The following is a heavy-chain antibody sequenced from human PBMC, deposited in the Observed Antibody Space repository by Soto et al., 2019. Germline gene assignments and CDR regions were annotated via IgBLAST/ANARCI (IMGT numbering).Heavy chain of an antibody. CDR1: GFSLSTSGVG. J-gene: IGHJ2*01. CDR2: IYWDDDT. CDR3: AHVVTRLWYFDL. Sequence: QITLKESGPTLVKPTQTLTLTCTFSGFSLSTSGVGVGCIRQPPGKALEWLALIYWDDDTRYSPSLKSRLTITKDTSKNQVFLTMTNMDPVDTATSYCAHVVTRLWYFDLWGRCTLVTVSS. D-gene: IGHD2-21*02. V-gene: IGHV2-5*02.